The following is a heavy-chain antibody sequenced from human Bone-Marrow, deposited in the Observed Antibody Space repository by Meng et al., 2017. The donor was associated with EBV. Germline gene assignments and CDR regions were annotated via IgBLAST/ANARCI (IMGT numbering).Heavy chain of an antibody. V-gene: IGHV1-2*04. CDR3: ARDSKQGFDY. CDR1: GGAFRYSA. D-gene: IGHD6-13*01. CDR2: INPNSGGT. J-gene: IGHJ4*02. Sequence: QVRVVQSGVEVKKPGSSVKVSCKASGGAFRYSAISWVRQAPGQGLEWMGWINPNSGGTNYAQKFQGWVTMTRDTSISTAYMELSRLRSDDTAVYYCARDSKQGFDYWGQGTLVTVSS.